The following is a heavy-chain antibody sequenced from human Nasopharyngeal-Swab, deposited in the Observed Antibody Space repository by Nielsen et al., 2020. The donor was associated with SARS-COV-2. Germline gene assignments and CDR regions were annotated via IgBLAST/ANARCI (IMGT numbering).Heavy chain of an antibody. D-gene: IGHD1-26*01. CDR2: ISYDGSNK. V-gene: IGHV3-30-3*01. Sequence: VCQAPGKGLEWAAVISYDGSNKYYADPVKGRFTISRDNSKNTLYLQMNSLRAEDTAVYYCARVEAGGEWELPPYYYYYMDVWGKGTTVTVSS. J-gene: IGHJ6*03. CDR3: ARVEAGGEWELPPYYYYYMDV.